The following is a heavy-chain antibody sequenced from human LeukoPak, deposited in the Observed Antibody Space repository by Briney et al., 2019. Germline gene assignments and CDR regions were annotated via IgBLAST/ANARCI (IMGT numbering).Heavy chain of an antibody. CDR1: GVSISSSSYY. CDR3: AAETLLVGASDY. CDR2: IYYSGST. D-gene: IGHD1-26*01. Sequence: PSETLSLTCTVSGVSISSSSYYWGWIRQPPGKGLEWIGSIYYSGSTYYNPSLKSRVTISVDTSKNQFSLKLSSVTAADTAVYYCAAETLLVGASDYWGQGTLVTVSS. V-gene: IGHV4-39*01. J-gene: IGHJ4*02.